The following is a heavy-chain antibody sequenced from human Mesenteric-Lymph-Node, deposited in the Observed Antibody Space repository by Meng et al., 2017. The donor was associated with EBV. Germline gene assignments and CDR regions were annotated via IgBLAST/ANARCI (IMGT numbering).Heavy chain of an antibody. CDR2: INADKANT. CDR1: GYTFTSYV. CDR3: AIEHTSTWYQGSFDY. V-gene: IGHV1-3*01. Sequence: QLPFVQSGAEVKKPGASVKVSCKTTGYTFTSYVIHWVRQAPGQRLEWMGWINADKANTKYSQKFQGRVTITRDTSANTAYMELSSLGSEDTAVYYCAIEHTSTWYQGSFDYWGQGTLVTVSS. D-gene: IGHD6-13*01. J-gene: IGHJ4*02.